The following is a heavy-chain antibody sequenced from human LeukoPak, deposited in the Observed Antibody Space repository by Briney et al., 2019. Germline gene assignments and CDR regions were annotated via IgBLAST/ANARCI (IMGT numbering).Heavy chain of an antibody. CDR3: ARKDTIMIDGFDQ. CDR1: GDSMTNYY. CDR2: IFFSVAS. Sequence: SETLSLTCTVSGDSMTNYYWSCIRHPPGKGLEWIGYIFFSVASDSNPSLTSRVSISVETSKNQFSLRLTSVTAADTAVYYCARKDTIMIDGFDQWGQGTLVTVSS. V-gene: IGHV4-59*01. D-gene: IGHD3-16*01. J-gene: IGHJ4*02.